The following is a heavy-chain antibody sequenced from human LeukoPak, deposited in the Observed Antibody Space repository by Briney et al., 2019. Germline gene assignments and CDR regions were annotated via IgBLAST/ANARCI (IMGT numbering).Heavy chain of an antibody. J-gene: IGHJ3*02. D-gene: IGHD3-22*01. V-gene: IGHV4-31*03. CDR2: ISYSGST. CDR1: SFSISSSDYY. CDR3: ARNFDSYNAFDI. Sequence: SETLSLTCTASSFSISSSDYYWSWIRQHPAKGLEWIGYISYSGSTYYNPSLKSRVTISTDTSKNHFSLRLSSVTAADTAVYYCARNFDSYNAFDIWGQGTMVTVSS.